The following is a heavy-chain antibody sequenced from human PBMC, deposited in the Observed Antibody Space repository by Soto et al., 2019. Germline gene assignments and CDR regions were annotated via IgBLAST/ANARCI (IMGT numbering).Heavy chain of an antibody. CDR3: ARGSRHDILTGYYIGYFDY. Sequence: QVQLVQSGAEVKKPGSSVKVSCKASGGTFSSYAISWVRQAPGQGLEWMGGIIPIFGTANYAQKFQGRVTITADESTSTAYMELSSLRSQDTAVYYCARGSRHDILTGYYIGYFDYWGQGTLVTFSS. CDR2: IIPIFGTA. V-gene: IGHV1-69*01. J-gene: IGHJ4*02. D-gene: IGHD3-9*01. CDR1: GGTFSSYA.